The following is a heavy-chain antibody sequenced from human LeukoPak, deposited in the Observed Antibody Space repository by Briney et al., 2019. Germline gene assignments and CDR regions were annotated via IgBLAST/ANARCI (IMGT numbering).Heavy chain of an antibody. V-gene: IGHV4-59*01. Sequence: PSETLSLTCTVSGGSISGYYWSWIRQPPGKGLQWIGYIFYSGRTNYNPSLKSRVTISVDTSKKQISLNLSSVTAADTATYYCARYGVPYYYYMDVWGKGTTVTVFS. CDR3: ARYGVPYYYYMDV. D-gene: IGHD4-17*01. J-gene: IGHJ6*03. CDR2: IFYSGRT. CDR1: GGSISGYY.